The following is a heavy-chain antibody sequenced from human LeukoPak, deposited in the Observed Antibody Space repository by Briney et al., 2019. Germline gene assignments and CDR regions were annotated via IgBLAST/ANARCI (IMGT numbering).Heavy chain of an antibody. CDR2: TYYSSRWYN. D-gene: IGHD6-13*01. Sequence: SQTLSLTCAISGDSVSSDSAAWNWIGQSPSRGLEWLGRTYYSSRWYNDYAVSVTSQITITPDTSKNQFSLQLDSVTPEDTAVYYCARVHTAEAGTISPFDFWGQGTMVTVSS. CDR3: ARVHTAEAGTISPFDF. V-gene: IGHV6-1*01. J-gene: IGHJ3*01. CDR1: GDSVSSDSAA.